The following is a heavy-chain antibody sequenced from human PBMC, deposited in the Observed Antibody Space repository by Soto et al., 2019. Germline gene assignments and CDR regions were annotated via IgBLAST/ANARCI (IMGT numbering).Heavy chain of an antibody. CDR1: GGTFSSYA. J-gene: IGHJ6*02. CDR3: ARVSEQLVGNYYYYYGMDV. Sequence: SVKVSCKASGGTFSSYAISWVRQAPGQGLEWMGGIIPIFGAANYAQKFQGRVTITADKSTSAAYMELSSLRSEDTAVYYCARVSEQLVGNYYYYYGMDVWGQGTTVTVSS. V-gene: IGHV1-69*06. D-gene: IGHD6-6*01. CDR2: IIPIFGAA.